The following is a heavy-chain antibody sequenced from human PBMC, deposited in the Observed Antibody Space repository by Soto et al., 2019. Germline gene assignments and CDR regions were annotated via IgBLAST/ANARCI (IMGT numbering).Heavy chain of an antibody. Sequence: EVQLVESGGGLVQPGRSLRLSCAASGFTFDDYAMHWVRQAPGKGLEWVSGISWNSGNIGYADSVKGRFTISRNNANNSLYLQMNSLRAEDTALYYCAKCEDYGDRKETFDIWGQGTMVTVSS. CDR2: ISWNSGNI. CDR3: AKCEDYGDRKETFDI. J-gene: IGHJ3*02. V-gene: IGHV3-9*01. D-gene: IGHD4-17*01. CDR1: GFTFDDYA.